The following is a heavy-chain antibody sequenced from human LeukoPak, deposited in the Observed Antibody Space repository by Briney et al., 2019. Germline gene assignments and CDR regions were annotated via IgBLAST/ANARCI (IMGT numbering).Heavy chain of an antibody. CDR1: GLIFSTYW. V-gene: IGHV3-7*01. CDR2: IKEDGSEK. D-gene: IGHD3-10*01. Sequence: GGSLRLSCAASGLIFSTYWMSWVRQAPGKGLEWVANIKEDGSEKYYVDSVKGRFTISRDNAKKSLYLQMNSLRVEDTAVYYCARDRAHYGSGSGTRKFDPWGQGTLVTVSS. CDR3: ARDRAHYGSGSGTRKFDP. J-gene: IGHJ5*02.